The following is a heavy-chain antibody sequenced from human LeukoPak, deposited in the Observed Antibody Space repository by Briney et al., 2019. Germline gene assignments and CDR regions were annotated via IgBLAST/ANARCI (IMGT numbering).Heavy chain of an antibody. D-gene: IGHD1-26*01. CDR1: GDSVSSNSVA. Sequence: SQTLSLTCAISGDSVSSNSVAWIWIRQSPSRGLEWLGRTYYRSKWFSDYAVSVKSRITINPDTSKNQFSLQLNSVTPEDTAVYYCARKVGSYFDYWGQGTLVTVSS. V-gene: IGHV6-1*01. CDR3: ARKVGSYFDY. J-gene: IGHJ4*02. CDR2: TYYRSKWFS.